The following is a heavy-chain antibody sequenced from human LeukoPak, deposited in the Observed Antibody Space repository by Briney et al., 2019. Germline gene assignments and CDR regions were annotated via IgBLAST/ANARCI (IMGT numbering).Heavy chain of an antibody. D-gene: IGHD1-1*01. CDR1: RFAFISTS. CDR2: SSTVTGNI. J-gene: IGHJ6*03. V-gene: IGHV3-48*04. Sequence: GGSLRLSCAASRFAFISTSIHWVRQAPGKGLEWLSYSSTVTGNIYYADSVKGRFAISRDNAKSSLYLQMSSLRAEDTAVYFCATTGNFYDMDVWGKGTTVTVSS. CDR3: ATTGNFYDMDV.